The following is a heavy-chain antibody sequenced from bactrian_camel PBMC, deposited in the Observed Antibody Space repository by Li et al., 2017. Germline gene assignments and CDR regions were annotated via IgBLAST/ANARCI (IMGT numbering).Heavy chain of an antibody. CDR3: AADVQGGVGMSEFGY. D-gene: IGHD5*01. CDR2: ICNGLDT. Sequence: HVQLVESGGGSVQAGGSLRLSCAASGYTGSTYCMSWFRQGPGKEREGVAAICNGLDTSYADSVKGRFTISRDNDKNTLYLQMSSLTPDDSAVYYCAADVQGGVGMSEFGYWGQGTQVTVS. J-gene: IGHJ6*01. V-gene: IGHV3S26*01. CDR1: GYTGSTYC.